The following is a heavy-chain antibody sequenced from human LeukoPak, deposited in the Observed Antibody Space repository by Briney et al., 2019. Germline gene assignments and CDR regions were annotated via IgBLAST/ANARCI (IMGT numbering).Heavy chain of an antibody. V-gene: IGHV3-30*18. J-gene: IGHJ6*02. CDR1: GFTFSSYG. Sequence: PGRCLRLSCAGSGFTFSSYGMHWVRQAPGKGLEWVAVISYDGSNKYYADSVKGRFTISRDNSKNTLYLQMNSLRTEDTAVYYCAKARPAIAVRVGYYYYGMDVWGQGPTVTVSS. D-gene: IGHD6-6*01. CDR2: ISYDGSNK. CDR3: AKARPAIAVRVGYYYYGMDV.